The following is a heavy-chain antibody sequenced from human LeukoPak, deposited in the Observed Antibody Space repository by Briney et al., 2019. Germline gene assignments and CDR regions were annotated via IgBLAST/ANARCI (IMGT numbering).Heavy chain of an antibody. J-gene: IGHJ4*02. CDR3: ARPAYSSSWYGY. D-gene: IGHD6-13*01. CDR2: IYYSGST. Sequence: SETLSLTCTVSGGSISSSSYYWGWIRQPPGKGLEWIGSIYYSGSTYYNPSLKSRVTISVDTSKNQFSLKLSSVTAADTAVYYCARPAYSSSWYGYWGQGTLVTVSS. CDR1: GGSISSSSYY. V-gene: IGHV4-39*07.